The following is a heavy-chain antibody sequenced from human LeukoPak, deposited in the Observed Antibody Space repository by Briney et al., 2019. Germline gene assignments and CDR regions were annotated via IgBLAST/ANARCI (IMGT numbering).Heavy chain of an antibody. CDR3: ARSPTGYSSSWYDY. D-gene: IGHD6-13*01. Sequence: GGLRRRSRATSGINFSSYSMSWIPQAPGKGPESLSSISSSSSYIYYADSVKGRFTISRDNAKNSLYLQMNSLRAEDTAVYYCARSPTGYSSSWYDYWGQGTLVTVSS. V-gene: IGHV3-21*01. CDR2: ISSSSSYI. CDR1: GINFSSYS. J-gene: IGHJ4*02.